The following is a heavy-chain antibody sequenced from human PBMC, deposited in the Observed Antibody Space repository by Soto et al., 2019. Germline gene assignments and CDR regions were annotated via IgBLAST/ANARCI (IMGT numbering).Heavy chain of an antibody. CDR3: AFGDYDSSGPQYFQH. D-gene: IGHD3-22*01. CDR1: GGSISSYY. V-gene: IGHV4-59*08. J-gene: IGHJ1*01. CDR2: IYYSGST. Sequence: SETLSLTCTVSGGSISSYYWSWIRQPPGKGLEWIGYIYYSGSTNYNPSLKSRVTISVDTSKNQFSLKLSSVTAADTAVYYCAFGDYDSSGPQYFQHWGQGTLVTVSS.